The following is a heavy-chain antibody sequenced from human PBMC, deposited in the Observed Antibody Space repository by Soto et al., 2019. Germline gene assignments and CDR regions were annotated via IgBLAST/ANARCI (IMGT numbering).Heavy chain of an antibody. V-gene: IGHV3-33*01. J-gene: IGHJ4*02. Sequence: LRLSCAASGFTFSSYGLHWVRQAPGKGLEWVAIIWQDGTNKYADSVKGRFTISRDNSRNTLYLQMNNLRAEDTAMYHCARDDISRGYYIDYWGQGTLVTVSS. CDR1: GFTFSSYG. CDR2: IWQDGTNK. CDR3: ARDDISRGYYIDY. D-gene: IGHD3-22*01.